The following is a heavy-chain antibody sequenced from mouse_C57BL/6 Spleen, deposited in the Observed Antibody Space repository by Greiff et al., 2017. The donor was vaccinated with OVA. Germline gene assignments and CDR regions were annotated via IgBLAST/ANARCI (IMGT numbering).Heavy chain of an antibody. V-gene: IGHV1-59*01. CDR1: GYTFTSYW. CDR3: ARGGGYYTHIDY. J-gene: IGHJ2*01. Sequence: QVQLQQPGAELVRPGTSVKLSCKASGYTFTSYWMHWVKQRPGQGLEWIGVIDPSDSYTNYNQKFKGKATLTVDTSSSTAYMQLSSLTSEDSAVYYCARGGGYYTHIDYWGQGTTLTVSS. D-gene: IGHD2-3*01. CDR2: IDPSDSYT.